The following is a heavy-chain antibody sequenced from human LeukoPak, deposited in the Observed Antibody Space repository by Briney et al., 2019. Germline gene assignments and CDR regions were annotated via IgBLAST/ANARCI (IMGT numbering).Heavy chain of an antibody. J-gene: IGHJ3*01. CDR1: GDSVSTNSAA. Sequence: SQTLSLTCAISGDSVSTNSAAWNWIRQSPSRGLEWLGRTYYRPKWYNEYAVSVKSRMTVNPGTSKTQFSLQMTSVTPEDTAVYYCARVRNGGFDVWGQGTMVTVS. CDR2: TYYRPKWYN. V-gene: IGHV6-1*01. D-gene: IGHD2-8*01. CDR3: ARVRNGGFDV.